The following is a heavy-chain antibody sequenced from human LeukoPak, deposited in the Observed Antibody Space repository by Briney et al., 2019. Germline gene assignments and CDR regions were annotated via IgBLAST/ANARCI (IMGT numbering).Heavy chain of an antibody. CDR3: AKCYSGMNYYYGMDV. D-gene: IGHD4-23*01. CDR2: ISGSDDST. Sequence: PGGSLRLSCAASGFTFSSYAMSWVRQAPGKGLECVSAISGSDDSTYYADSVKGRFTISRDNSKNTLYLQMNSLRAEDTAVYYCAKCYSGMNYYYGMDVWGQGTTVTVSS. CDR1: GFTFSSYA. J-gene: IGHJ6*02. V-gene: IGHV3-23*01.